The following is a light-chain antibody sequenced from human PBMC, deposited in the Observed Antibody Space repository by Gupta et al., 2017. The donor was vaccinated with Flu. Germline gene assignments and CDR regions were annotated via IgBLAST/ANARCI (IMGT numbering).Light chain of an antibody. Sequence: RVTISCTGSSSNIGAGYDVHWYQQLPGTAPKLLIYGNSNRPSGVPDRFSGSQSGTSASLAITGLQAEDEADYYCQSYDSSLSVVFGGGTKLTVL. V-gene: IGLV1-40*01. CDR2: GNS. CDR3: QSYDSSLSVV. J-gene: IGLJ2*01. CDR1: SSNIGAGYD.